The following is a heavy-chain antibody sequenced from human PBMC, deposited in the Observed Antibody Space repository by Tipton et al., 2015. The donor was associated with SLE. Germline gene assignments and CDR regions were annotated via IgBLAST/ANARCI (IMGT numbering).Heavy chain of an antibody. CDR3: ARGRGLGQWLPLYYYYYYMDV. V-gene: IGHV3-30-3*01. D-gene: IGHD6-19*01. CDR2: ISYDGSNK. J-gene: IGHJ6*03. Sequence: SLRLSCAASEFTFSSYAMHWVRQAPGKGLEWVAVISYDGSNKYYADSVKGRFTISRDNSKNTLYLQMNSLRAEDTAVYYCARGRGLGQWLPLYYYYYYMDVWGKGTTVTVSS. CDR1: EFTFSSYA.